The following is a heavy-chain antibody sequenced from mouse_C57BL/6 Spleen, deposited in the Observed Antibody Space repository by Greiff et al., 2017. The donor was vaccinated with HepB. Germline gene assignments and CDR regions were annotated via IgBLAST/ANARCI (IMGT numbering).Heavy chain of an antibody. D-gene: IGHD2-3*01. J-gene: IGHJ3*01. Sequence: EVMLVESGGGLVKPGGSLKLSCAASGFTFSDYGMHWVRQAPEKGLEWVAYISSGSSTIYYADTVKGRFTISRDNAKNTMFLQMTSLRSEDTAMYYCAKYEGVAYWGQWTLVTVSA. CDR3: AKYEGVAY. CDR1: GFTFSDYG. CDR2: ISSGSSTI. V-gene: IGHV5-17*01.